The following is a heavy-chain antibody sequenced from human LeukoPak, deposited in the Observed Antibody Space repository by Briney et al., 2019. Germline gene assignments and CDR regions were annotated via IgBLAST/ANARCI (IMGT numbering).Heavy chain of an antibody. V-gene: IGHV4-30-2*01. CDR2: IYYSGST. CDR1: GGSISSGGYY. D-gene: IGHD6-6*01. J-gene: IGHJ5*02. CDR3: AREGAYSSSNRWFDP. Sequence: PSQTLSLTCTVSGGSISSGGYYWSWIRQPPGKGLEWIGYIYYSGSTYYNPSLKSRVTISVDRSKNQFSLKLSSVTAADTAVYYCAREGAYSSSNRWFDPWGQGTLVTVSS.